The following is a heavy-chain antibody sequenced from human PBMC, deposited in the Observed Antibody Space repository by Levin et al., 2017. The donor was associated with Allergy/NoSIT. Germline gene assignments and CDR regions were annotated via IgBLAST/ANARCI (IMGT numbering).Heavy chain of an antibody. CDR1: GYTFTGYY. Sequence: ASVKVSCKASGYTFTGYYMHWVRQAPGQGLEWMGWINPNSGGTNYAQKFQGRVTMTRDTSISTAYMELSRLRSDDTAVYYCARERTIYGSGYYAFDIWGQGTMVTVSS. CDR2: INPNSGGT. V-gene: IGHV1-2*02. J-gene: IGHJ3*02. D-gene: IGHD3-10*01. CDR3: ARERTIYGSGYYAFDI.